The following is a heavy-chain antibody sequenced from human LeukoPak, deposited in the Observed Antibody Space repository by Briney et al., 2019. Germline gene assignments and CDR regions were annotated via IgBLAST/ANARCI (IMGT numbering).Heavy chain of an antibody. CDR1: GFTFSSYS. D-gene: IGHD6-13*01. CDR3: AKGQVAGRIAAAGSDY. V-gene: IGHV3-21*04. CDR2: ISSSSSYI. J-gene: IGHJ4*02. Sequence: GGSLRLSCAASGFTFSSYSMNWVRQAPGKGLEWVSSISSSSSYIYYADSVKGRFTISRDNAKNTLYLQMNSLRAEDTAVYYCAKGQVAGRIAAAGSDYWGQGTLVTVSS.